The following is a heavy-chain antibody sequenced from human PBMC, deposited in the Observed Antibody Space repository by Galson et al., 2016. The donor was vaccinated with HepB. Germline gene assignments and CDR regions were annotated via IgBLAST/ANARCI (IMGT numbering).Heavy chain of an antibody. J-gene: IGHJ6*02. CDR3: ARVRWTGLSVHPYYYYGMDV. V-gene: IGHV4-4*02. D-gene: IGHD3/OR15-3a*01. Sequence: SETLSLTCAVSGGSITTNDWWSWVRQPPGKGLEWIGKIYHSGSTNYNPSLKSRVTISVDKFNNQFSLKLNSVTAADTAVYYCARVRWTGLSVHPYYYYGMDVWGQRTTVTVSS. CDR2: IYHSGST. CDR1: GGSITTNDW.